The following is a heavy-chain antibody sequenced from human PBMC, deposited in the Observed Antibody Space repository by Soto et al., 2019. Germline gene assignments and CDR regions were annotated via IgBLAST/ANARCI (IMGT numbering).Heavy chain of an antibody. J-gene: IGHJ6*03. V-gene: IGHV1-18*01. D-gene: IGHD5-12*01. CDR3: ASFRGYSGYDYYYYYMDV. Sequence: ASVKVSCKASGYTFTSYGISCVRQAPGQGLEWMGWISAYNGNTNYAQKLQGRVTMTTDTSTSTAYMELRSLRSDDTAVYYCASFRGYSGYDYYYYYMDVWVKGTTVTVS. CDR1: GYTFTSYG. CDR2: ISAYNGNT.